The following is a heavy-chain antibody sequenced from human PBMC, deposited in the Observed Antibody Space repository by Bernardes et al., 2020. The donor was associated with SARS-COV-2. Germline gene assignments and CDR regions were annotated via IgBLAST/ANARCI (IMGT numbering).Heavy chain of an antibody. CDR1: GFRFSNYG. D-gene: IGHD3-16*02. J-gene: IGHJ6*02. CDR2: ISGSGTTI. V-gene: IGHV3-48*01. Sequence: GGSLRLSCEASGFRFSNYGLNWVRQAPGKGLEWLSYISGSGTTIYYADSVKGRITISRDNARNSLNLEMNTLRAEDTAVYYCAKEGPRTDDHWGVYRQALDGMDVWGQGTTVTVSS. CDR3: AKEGPRTDDHWGVYRQALDGMDV.